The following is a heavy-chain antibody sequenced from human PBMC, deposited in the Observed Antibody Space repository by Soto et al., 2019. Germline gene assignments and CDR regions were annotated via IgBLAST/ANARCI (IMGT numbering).Heavy chain of an antibody. J-gene: IGHJ6*02. V-gene: IGHV4-34*01. CDR3: ARAPRAVAGTAGMDV. CDR1: GGSLSDYY. D-gene: IGHD6-19*01. Sequence: QVQLQQWGAGLLKSSETLSLTCAVYGGSLSDYYWSWIRQPPGKGLEWIGEINHSRSTNYNPSLNSRATISVDTSKNQFSLKVSSVTAADTAVYYCARAPRAVAGTAGMDVWGQGTTVTVSS. CDR2: INHSRST.